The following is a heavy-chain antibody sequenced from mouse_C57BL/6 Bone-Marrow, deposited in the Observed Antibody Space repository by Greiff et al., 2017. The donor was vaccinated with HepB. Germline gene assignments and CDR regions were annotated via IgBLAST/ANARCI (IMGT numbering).Heavy chain of an antibody. Sequence: LVESGAELARPGASVKLSCKASGYTFTSYGISWVKQRTGQGLEWIGEIYPRSGNTYYNEKFKGKATLTADKSSSTAYMELRSLTSEDSAVYFCARSPPDYYGSSHWYFDVWGTGTTVTVSS. J-gene: IGHJ1*03. D-gene: IGHD1-1*01. CDR2: IYPRSGNT. V-gene: IGHV1-81*01. CDR3: ARSPPDYYGSSHWYFDV. CDR1: GYTFTSYG.